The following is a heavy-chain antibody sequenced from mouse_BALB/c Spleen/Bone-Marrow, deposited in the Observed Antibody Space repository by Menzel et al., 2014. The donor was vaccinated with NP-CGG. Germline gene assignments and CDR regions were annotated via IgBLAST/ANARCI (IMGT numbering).Heavy chain of an antibody. CDR1: GYAFTNYL. Sequence: VKLQESGAELVRPGTSVKVSCKASGYAFTNYLIEWVKQRPGQGLEWIGVINPGSGGTNYNEKFKGKATLTADRSSSTAYMQLSSLTSDDSAVYFCARSHYYGSSFYAMDYWGQGTSVTVSS. CDR2: INPGSGGT. CDR3: ARSHYYGSSFYAMDY. V-gene: IGHV1-54*01. J-gene: IGHJ4*01. D-gene: IGHD1-1*01.